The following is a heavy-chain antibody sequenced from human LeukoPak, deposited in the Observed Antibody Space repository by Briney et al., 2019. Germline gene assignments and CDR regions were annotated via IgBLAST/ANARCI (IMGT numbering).Heavy chain of an antibody. J-gene: IGHJ4*02. D-gene: IGHD6-13*01. CDR2: IYYSGST. CDR3: ARHTSLSSAAHDY. Sequence: AETLSLTCTVSGGSISSSSYYWGWIRQPPGKGREWIGSIYYSGSTYYNPSLKSRVTISVDTSKNQFSLKLSSVTAADTAVYYCARHTSLSSAAHDYWGQGTLVTVSS. V-gene: IGHV4-39*01. CDR1: GGSISSSSYY.